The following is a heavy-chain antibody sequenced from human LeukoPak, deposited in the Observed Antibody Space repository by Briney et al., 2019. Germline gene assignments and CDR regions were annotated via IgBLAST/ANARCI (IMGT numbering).Heavy chain of an antibody. CDR2: INPNSGGT. CDR3: ARDSGDGYNLAFYYYYMDV. V-gene: IGHV1-2*02. CDR1: GYTFTGYY. D-gene: IGHD5-24*01. Sequence: ASVKVSCKASGYTFTGYYMHWVRQAPGQGLGWMGWINPNSGGTNYAQKFQGRVTMTRDTSISTAYMELSRLRSDDTAVYYCARDSGDGYNLAFYYYYMDVWGKGTTVTVSS. J-gene: IGHJ6*03.